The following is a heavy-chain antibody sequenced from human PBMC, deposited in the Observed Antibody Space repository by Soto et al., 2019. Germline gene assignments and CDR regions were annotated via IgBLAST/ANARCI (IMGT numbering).Heavy chain of an antibody. CDR3: ARDRGLDSSSSTPDY. V-gene: IGHV3-48*01. Sequence: PGGSLRLSFAASGFTFSSYSMNWVRQAPGKGLEWVSYISSSSTIYYADSVKGRFTISRDNAKNSLYLQMNSLRAEDTAVYYCARDRGLDSSSSTPDYWGQGTLVTVSS. J-gene: IGHJ4*02. CDR1: GFTFSSYS. D-gene: IGHD6-6*01. CDR2: ISSSSTI.